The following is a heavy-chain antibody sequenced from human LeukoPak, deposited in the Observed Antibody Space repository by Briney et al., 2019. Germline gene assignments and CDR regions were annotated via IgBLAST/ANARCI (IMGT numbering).Heavy chain of an antibody. J-gene: IGHJ5*02. CDR1: GGSISSYY. CDR2: IYYSGST. Sequence: SETLSLTCTVSGGSISSYYWSWIRQPPGKGLEWIGYIYYSGSTNYNPSLKSRVTISVDTSKNQFSLKLSSVTAADTAVYYCAREEIRSWFDPXXXXXLVTXXS. D-gene: IGHD5-24*01. CDR3: AREEIRSWFDP. V-gene: IGHV4-59*01.